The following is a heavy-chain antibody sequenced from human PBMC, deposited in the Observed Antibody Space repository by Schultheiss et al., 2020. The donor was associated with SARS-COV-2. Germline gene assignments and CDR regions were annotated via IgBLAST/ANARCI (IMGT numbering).Heavy chain of an antibody. CDR3: AREDYNNFAMDV. V-gene: IGHV3-53*05. Sequence: GGSLRLSCAASGFTVSSNYMSWVRQAPGKGLEWVSVIYSGGSTYYADSVKGRFTISRDNSKNTLYLQMNSLRAEDTAVYYCAREDYNNFAMDVWGQGTTVTVSS. CDR2: IYSGGST. J-gene: IGHJ6*02. CDR1: GFTVSSNY. D-gene: IGHD4-11*01.